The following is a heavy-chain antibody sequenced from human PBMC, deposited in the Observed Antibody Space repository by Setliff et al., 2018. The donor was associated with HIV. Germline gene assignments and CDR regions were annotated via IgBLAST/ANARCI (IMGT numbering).Heavy chain of an antibody. D-gene: IGHD3-10*02. V-gene: IGHV3-23*01. CDR3: VKFSRGTVVRGVILVGYFDY. CDR2: ISSSGGRT. CDR1: GFTFSNYF. Sequence: PGGSLRLSCAASGFTFSNYFLSWVRQTPGKGLEWASVISSSGGRTYYADSVKGRFTISRDNSKNALYLQMSSLRVEDTAVYYCVKFSRGTVVRGVILVGYFDYWGQGTLVTVSS. J-gene: IGHJ4*02.